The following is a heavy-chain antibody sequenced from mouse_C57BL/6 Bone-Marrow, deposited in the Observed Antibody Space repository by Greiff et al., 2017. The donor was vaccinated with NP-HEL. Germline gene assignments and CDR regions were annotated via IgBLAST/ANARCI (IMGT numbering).Heavy chain of an antibody. V-gene: IGHV1-81*01. CDR1: GYTFTSYG. D-gene: IGHD4-1*01. Sequence: QVQLQQSGAELARPGASVKLSCKASGYTFTSYGISWVKQRTGQGLEWIGAIYPRSGNTYYNEKFKGKATLTADKSSSTAYMELRSLTSEDSAVYFCARDWAAWFAYWGQGTLVTVSA. CDR2: IYPRSGNT. CDR3: ARDWAAWFAY. J-gene: IGHJ3*01.